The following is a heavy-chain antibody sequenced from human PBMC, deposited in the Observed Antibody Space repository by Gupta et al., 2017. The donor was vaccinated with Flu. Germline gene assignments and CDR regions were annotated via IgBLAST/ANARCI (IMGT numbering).Heavy chain of an antibody. CDR2: ISGSGGST. J-gene: IGHJ4*02. V-gene: IGHV3-23*01. CDR1: GFTFSSYA. D-gene: IGHD6-19*01. CDR3: AKRYSSGWYGGFDY. Sequence: EVQLLESGGGLVQPGGSLRLSCAASGFTFSSYAMSWVRQAPGKGLEWVSAISGSGGSTYCPDSVKGRFTISRDNSKNTLYLQMNSLRAEDTAVYYCAKRYSSGWYGGFDYWGQGTLVTVSS.